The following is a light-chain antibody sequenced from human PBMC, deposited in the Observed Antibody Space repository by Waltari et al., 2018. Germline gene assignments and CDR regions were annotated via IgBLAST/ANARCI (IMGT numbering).Light chain of an antibody. Sequence: SSELTQAPAGSVALGQPVRLTCQGDSLTTYATTWYQPRPGHAPRLVIFSVDDRPSGIPDRFSGSLSGDTATLTITGTQAEDEADYYCNARDPTTNAVVFGGGTRLTVL. CDR2: SVD. CDR1: SLTTYA. J-gene: IGLJ2*01. V-gene: IGLV3-19*01. CDR3: NARDPTTNAVV.